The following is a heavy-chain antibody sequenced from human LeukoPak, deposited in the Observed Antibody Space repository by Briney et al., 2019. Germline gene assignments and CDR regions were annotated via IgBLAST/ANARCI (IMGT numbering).Heavy chain of an antibody. CDR3: AKRIAAAG. CDR2: ISSSSSYI. Sequence: PGGSLRLSCAASGFTFSSYSMNWVRQAPGKGLEWVSSISSSSSYIYYADSVKGRFTISRDNSKNTLYLQMNSLRAEDTAVYYCAKRIAAAGWGQGTLVTVSS. J-gene: IGHJ4*02. D-gene: IGHD6-13*01. CDR1: GFTFSSYS. V-gene: IGHV3-21*04.